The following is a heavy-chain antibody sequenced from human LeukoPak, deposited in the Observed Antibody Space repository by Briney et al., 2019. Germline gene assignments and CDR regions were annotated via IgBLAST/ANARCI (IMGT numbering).Heavy chain of an antibody. D-gene: IGHD3/OR15-3a*01. CDR3: TRDYNGLSL. Sequence: GGSLRLSCAASGFTFSSSSMDWVRQAPGKGLVWVSRISIDGSSIAYADSVKGRFTASRDNAKNTLYLQMNSLRAEDTAVYYCTRDYNGLSLWGQGTLVTVSP. CDR1: GFTFSSSS. J-gene: IGHJ4*02. CDR2: ISIDGSSI. V-gene: IGHV3-74*03.